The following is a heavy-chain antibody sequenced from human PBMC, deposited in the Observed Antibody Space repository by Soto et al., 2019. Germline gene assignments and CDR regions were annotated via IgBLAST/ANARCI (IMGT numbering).Heavy chain of an antibody. Sequence: QITLKESGPTLVKPTQTLTLTCTFSGFSLSTSGVGVGWIRQPPGKALEWLALIHWDDDKRYSPSLKRRLTITKDTSKNQVVLTMTNMDPMDTATYYCAHRFDWYYFNYWGQGTLVTVSS. V-gene: IGHV2-5*02. D-gene: IGHD3-9*01. CDR2: IHWDDDK. CDR1: GFSLSTSGVG. CDR3: AHRFDWYYFNY. J-gene: IGHJ4*02.